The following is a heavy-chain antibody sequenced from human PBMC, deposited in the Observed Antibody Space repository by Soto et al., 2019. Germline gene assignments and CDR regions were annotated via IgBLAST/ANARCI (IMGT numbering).Heavy chain of an antibody. D-gene: IGHD6-6*01. CDR1: GFTFSSYS. J-gene: IGHJ3*02. CDR2: ISSSSSYI. Sequence: EVQLVESGGGLVKPGGSLRLSCAASGFTFSSYSMNWVRQAPGKGLEWVSSISSSSSYIYYADSVKGRFTTSRDNAKNSLYLQMNSLRAEDTAVYYCARDLGIAARPGIYDAFDIWGQGTMVTVSS. CDR3: ARDLGIAARPGIYDAFDI. V-gene: IGHV3-21*01.